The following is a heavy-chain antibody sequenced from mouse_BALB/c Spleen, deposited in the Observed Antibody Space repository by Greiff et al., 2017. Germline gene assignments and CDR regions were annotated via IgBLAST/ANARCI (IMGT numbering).Heavy chain of an antibody. CDR3: ARHNEARLGWYFDV. V-gene: IGHV5-6*01. CDR1: GFTFSSYG. Sequence: EVKVVESGGDLVKPGGSLKLSCAASGFTFSSYGMSWVRQTPDKRLEWVATISSGGSYTYYPDSVKGRFTISRDNAKNTLYLQMSSLKSEDTAMYYCARHNEARLGWYFDVWGAGTTVTVSS. CDR2: ISSGGSYT. D-gene: IGHD3-3*01. J-gene: IGHJ1*01.